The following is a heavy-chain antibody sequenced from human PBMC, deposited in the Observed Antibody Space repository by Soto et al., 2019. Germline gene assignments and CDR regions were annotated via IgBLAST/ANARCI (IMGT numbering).Heavy chain of an antibody. D-gene: IGHD3-9*01. V-gene: IGHV1-18*01. J-gene: IGHJ3*02. CDR3: ARDFSDILNGYYTPDAFDI. CDR1: GYTFTSYG. CDR2: ISAYNGNT. Sequence: ASVKVSCKASGYTFTSYGISWVRQAPGQGLEWMGWISAYNGNTNYAQKLQGRVTMTTDTSTSTAYMELRSLRSDDTAVYYCARDFSDILNGYYTPDAFDICGQGKMVTVSS.